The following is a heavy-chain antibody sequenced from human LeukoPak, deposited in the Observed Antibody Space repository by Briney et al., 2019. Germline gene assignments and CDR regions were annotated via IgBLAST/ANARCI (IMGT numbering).Heavy chain of an antibody. CDR3: ARRGGIAVH. CDR2: IYYSGST. J-gene: IGHJ4*02. V-gene: IGHV4-39*01. Sequence: PSETLPLTCTVSGGSISSSSYYWGWIRQPPGKGLEWIGSIYYSGSTYYNPSLKSRVTISVDTSKNQFSLKLSSVTAADTAVYYCARRGGIAVHWGQGTLVTVSS. CDR1: GGSISSSSYY. D-gene: IGHD6-19*01.